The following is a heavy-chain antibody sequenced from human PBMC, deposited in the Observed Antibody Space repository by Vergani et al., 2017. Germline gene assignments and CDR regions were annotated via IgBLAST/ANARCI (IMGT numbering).Heavy chain of an antibody. CDR3: ARVIDYYDSSGHIDY. CDR2: ISAYNGNT. J-gene: IGHJ4*02. D-gene: IGHD3-22*01. Sequence: QVQLVQSGAEVKKPGASVKVSCKASGYTFTSYGISWVRQAPGQGLEWLGWISAYNGNTNYAQKLQGRVTMTTDTSTSTAYMELRSLRSDDTAVYYCARVIDYYDSSGHIDYWGQGTLVTVSS. V-gene: IGHV1-18*01. CDR1: GYTFTSYG.